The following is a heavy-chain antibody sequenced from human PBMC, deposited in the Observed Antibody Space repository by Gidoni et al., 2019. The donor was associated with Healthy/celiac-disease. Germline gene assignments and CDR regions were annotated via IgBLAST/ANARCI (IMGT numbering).Heavy chain of an antibody. D-gene: IGHD1-26*01. J-gene: IGHJ4*02. CDR1: GFTFSTHA. CDR2: ISGSGSST. CDR3: AKEGAYLSGSDTRQDY. V-gene: IGHV3-23*01. Sequence: EVQLLESGGGLVQPGGSLRLSCAASGFTFSTHAMSWGRQAPGKGLGWVSAISGSGSSTYYADSVKGLFTISRDNTKNTLYLQMNSLRAEDTAVYYCAKEGAYLSGSDTRQDYWGQGTLVTVSS.